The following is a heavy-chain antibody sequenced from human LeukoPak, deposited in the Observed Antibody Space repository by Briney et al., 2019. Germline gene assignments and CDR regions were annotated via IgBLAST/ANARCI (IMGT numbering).Heavy chain of an antibody. CDR2: MNPNSGNT. D-gene: IGHD3-10*01. Sequence: ASVKVSCKASGYTFTSYDINWVRQAAGQGLEWMGWMNPNSGNTGYAQKFQGRVTITRNTSISTAYMELSSLRSEDTAVYYCARDLAMVRGARYRPYNWFDPWGQGTLVTVSS. CDR3: ARDLAMVRGARYRPYNWFDP. V-gene: IGHV1-8*03. J-gene: IGHJ5*02. CDR1: GYTFTSYD.